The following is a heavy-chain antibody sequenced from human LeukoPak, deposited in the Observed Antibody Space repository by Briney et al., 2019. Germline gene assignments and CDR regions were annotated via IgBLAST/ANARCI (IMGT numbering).Heavy chain of an antibody. D-gene: IGHD2-2*01. CDR2: ISGSGGST. V-gene: IGHV3-23*01. CDR1: GFTFSSYA. J-gene: IGHJ4*02. CDR3: AKALVVVPAAVEEW. Sequence: GGSLRLSCAASGFTFSSYAMSWVRQAPGKGLEWVSAISGSGGSTYYADSVKGRFTISRDNSKNTLYLQMNSLRAGDTAVYYCAKALVVVPAAVEEWWGQGTLVTVSS.